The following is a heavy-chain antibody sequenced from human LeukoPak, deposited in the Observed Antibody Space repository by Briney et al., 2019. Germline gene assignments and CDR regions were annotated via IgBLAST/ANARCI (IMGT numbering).Heavy chain of an antibody. Sequence: SVKVSCKASGGTFSSYAISWVRQAPGQGLAWMGRIIPIFGTANYAQKFQGRVTVTTDESTSTAYMELSSLRSEDTAVYYCARGLTEGAGTTGDDYWGQGTLVTVSS. CDR3: ARGLTEGAGTTGDDY. V-gene: IGHV1-69*05. CDR1: GGTFSSYA. D-gene: IGHD1-1*01. CDR2: IIPIFGTA. J-gene: IGHJ4*02.